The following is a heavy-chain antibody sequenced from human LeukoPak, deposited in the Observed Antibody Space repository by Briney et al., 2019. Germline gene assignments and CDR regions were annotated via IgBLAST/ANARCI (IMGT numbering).Heavy chain of an antibody. D-gene: IGHD3-22*01. J-gene: IGHJ4*02. V-gene: IGHV3-11*01. CDR1: GFIFSDYY. CDR3: AIYYDSSGSIDH. CDR2: ISDSGSTI. Sequence: GGSLRLSCAASGFIFSDYYMTWIRQTPGKGLEWLSYISDSGSTINYADSVKGRLTISRDNAKKSLFLQMNSLRAGDTAVYYCAIYYDSSGSIDHWGQGTLVTVSS.